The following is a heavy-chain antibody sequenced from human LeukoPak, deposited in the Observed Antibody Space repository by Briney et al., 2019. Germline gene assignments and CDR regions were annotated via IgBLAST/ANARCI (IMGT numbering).Heavy chain of an antibody. CDR2: IYYSGST. J-gene: IGHJ4*02. Sequence: PSETLSLTCTVSGGSISSGGYYWSWIRQPPGKGLEWIGSIYYSGSTYYSAPLKSRITISMDTSKNQFSLNLSSVTAADTAVYYCARGSYDVLTGYSTLGEYWGQGTLVTVSS. D-gene: IGHD3-9*01. CDR1: GGSISSGGYY. V-gene: IGHV4-39*01. CDR3: ARGSYDVLTGYSTLGEY.